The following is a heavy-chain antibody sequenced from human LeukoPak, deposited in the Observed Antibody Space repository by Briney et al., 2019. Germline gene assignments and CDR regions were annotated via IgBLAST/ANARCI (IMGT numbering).Heavy chain of an antibody. V-gene: IGHV3-30-3*01. CDR1: GFTFNNYW. CDR3: ARCITAAWDWFDP. J-gene: IGHJ5*02. D-gene: IGHD6-13*01. Sequence: GGSLRLSCAASGFTFNNYWMSWVRQAPGKGLEWVARILSDGGNKYYADSVRGRFTVSRGNSKNTLYLQMNSLRPEDTAIYYCARCITAAWDWFDPWGQGTLVTVSS. CDR2: ILSDGGNK.